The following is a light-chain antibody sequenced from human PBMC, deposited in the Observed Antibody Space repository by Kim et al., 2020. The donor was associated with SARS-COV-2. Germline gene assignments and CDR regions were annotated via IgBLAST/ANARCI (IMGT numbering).Light chain of an antibody. CDR2: KAS. CDR3: QQYESSSWT. CDR1: QNINSY. J-gene: IGKJ1*01. Sequence: DIQMTQSPSTLSASVGDRVSIACRASQNINSYLAWYQQKPGKAPKLLIYKASSLESGVPSRFSGSGSGTEFTLTISSLQPEDFATYYCQQYESSSWTFGQGTKVDIK. V-gene: IGKV1-5*03.